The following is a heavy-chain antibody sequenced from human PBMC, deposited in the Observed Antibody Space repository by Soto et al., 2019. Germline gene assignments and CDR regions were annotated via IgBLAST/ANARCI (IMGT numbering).Heavy chain of an antibody. J-gene: IGHJ4*02. V-gene: IGHV4-39*01. Sequence: SETLSLTCTVSGGSISSSSYYWGWIRQPPGKGLEWIGSIYYSGSTYYNPSLKSRVTISVDTSKNQFSLKLSSVTAADTAVYYCASWISSSWYVFDYWGQGTLVTVSS. CDR1: GGSISSSSYY. D-gene: IGHD6-13*01. CDR3: ASWISSSWYVFDY. CDR2: IYYSGST.